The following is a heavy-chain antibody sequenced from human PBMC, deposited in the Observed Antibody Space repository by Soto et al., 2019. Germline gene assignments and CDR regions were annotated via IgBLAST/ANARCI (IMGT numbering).Heavy chain of an antibody. CDR1: GGSISSYY. Sequence: LSLTCTVSGGSISSYYWSWIRQPPGKGLEWIGYIYYSGSTNYNPSLKSRVTISVDTSKNQFSLRLSSVTAADTAVYYCASMFGLSAFDIWGQGTMVTVSS. CDR3: ASMFGLSAFDI. D-gene: IGHD3-10*02. CDR2: IYYSGST. J-gene: IGHJ3*02. V-gene: IGHV4-59*01.